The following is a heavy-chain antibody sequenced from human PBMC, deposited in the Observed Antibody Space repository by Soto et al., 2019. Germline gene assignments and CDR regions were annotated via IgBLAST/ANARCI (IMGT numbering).Heavy chain of an antibody. CDR3: ARVRGYYYDSFDY. Sequence: ASVKVSCKASGYTFTDYYIHWVRQAPGQGLEWMGWINPNSGDTNYAQKFQGWVTMTRDTSISTVYMELGRLTSDDTALYYCARVRGYYYDSFDYWGQGTLVTVSS. D-gene: IGHD3-22*01. CDR1: GYTFTDYY. CDR2: INPNSGDT. V-gene: IGHV1-2*04. J-gene: IGHJ4*02.